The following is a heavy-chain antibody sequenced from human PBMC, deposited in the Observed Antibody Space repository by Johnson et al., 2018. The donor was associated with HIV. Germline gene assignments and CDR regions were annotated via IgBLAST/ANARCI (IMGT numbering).Heavy chain of an antibody. CDR3: VKDIWASYDAFDI. V-gene: IGHV3-30*02. CDR2: IWYDGSNN. D-gene: IGHD3-16*01. Sequence: QVQLVESGGGLVQPGGSLRLSCAASGFTFSNYAMHWVRQAPGKGLEWVAVIWYDGSNNYYADSVKGRFTISRDNSKNTLYLQMNSLRAEDTALYYCVKDIWASYDAFDIWGQGTMVTVAS. CDR1: GFTFSNYA. J-gene: IGHJ3*02.